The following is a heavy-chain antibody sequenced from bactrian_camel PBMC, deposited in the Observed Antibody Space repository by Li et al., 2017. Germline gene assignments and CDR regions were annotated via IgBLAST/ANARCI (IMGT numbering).Heavy chain of an antibody. CDR3: AAGWLKYYSNEGAVFKEVGAFNY. D-gene: IGHD2*01. CDR1: VNSNNLNC. Sequence: QVQLVESGGGSVQAGGSPNLSCAATVNSNNLNCMGWFRQAPGKEREGVAAIYKSGPTCYDDSVKGRFNVSQDAAKNVVFLQMSSLTPDDTAMYYCAAGWLKYYSNEGAVFKEVGAFNYWGQGTQVTVS. V-gene: IGHV3S53*01. J-gene: IGHJ4*01. CDR2: IYKSGPT.